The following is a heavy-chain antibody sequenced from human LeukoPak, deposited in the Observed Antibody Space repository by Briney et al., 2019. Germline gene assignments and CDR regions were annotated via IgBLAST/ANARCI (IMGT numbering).Heavy chain of an antibody. CDR3: GRGGNGIDI. J-gene: IGHJ3*02. D-gene: IGHD2-8*01. CDR2: ISGSGGGT. Sequence: GGSLRLSCAVSGITLSNYGRGWGRQAPGKGLGWVAGISGSGGGTNYADSGKGRFTISRDNAKNTLYLQMNSLRAEDTAVYFCGRGGNGIDIWGQGTTVIVSS. V-gene: IGHV3-23*01. CDR1: GITLSNYG.